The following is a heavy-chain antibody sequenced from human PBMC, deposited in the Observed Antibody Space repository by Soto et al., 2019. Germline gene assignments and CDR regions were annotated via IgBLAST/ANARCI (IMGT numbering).Heavy chain of an antibody. CDR3: ARGVAPYALLHDMDV. Sequence: ASVKVSCKASGYTFSTYTMHWVRQAPGQRLEWMGWINAGNGDTKYSQKFQGRVTITGDTSASTAYMELSSLRSEDTAVYYCARGVAPYALLHDMDVWGQGPTGTVSS. J-gene: IGHJ6*02. V-gene: IGHV1-3*01. CDR2: INAGNGDT. CDR1: GYTFSTYT. D-gene: IGHD3-16*01.